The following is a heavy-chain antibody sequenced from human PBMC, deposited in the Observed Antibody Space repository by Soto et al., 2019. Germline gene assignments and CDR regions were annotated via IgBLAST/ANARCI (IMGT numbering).Heavy chain of an antibody. J-gene: IGHJ4*02. CDR3: AKGSASSRPYYFDY. D-gene: IGHD2-2*01. CDR2: ITDSGGDT. V-gene: IGHV3-23*01. CDR1: GFTFNSYA. Sequence: GGSLRLSCAASGFTFNSYAMSWVRQAPGKGLEWVSAITDSGGDTYHADSVKGRFTISRDNSKNTLYMQMNSLTAEDTAVYYCAKGSASSRPYYFDYWGQGTLVTVSS.